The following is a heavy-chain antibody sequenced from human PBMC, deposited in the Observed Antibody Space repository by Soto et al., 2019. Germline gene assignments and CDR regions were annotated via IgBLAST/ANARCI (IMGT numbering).Heavy chain of an antibody. D-gene: IGHD3-10*01. CDR2: INPNSGGT. CDR1: GYTFTGDY. V-gene: IGHV1-2*02. Sequence: ASVKVSCKASGYTFTGDYMHWVRQAPGEGLEWMGWINPNSGGTNYAQKFQGRVTMTRDTSISTAHMELSRLRSDDTAVYYCARGGNVPQLLWFGEFVGMDVWGQGTTVTVSS. J-gene: IGHJ6*02. CDR3: ARGGNVPQLLWFGEFVGMDV.